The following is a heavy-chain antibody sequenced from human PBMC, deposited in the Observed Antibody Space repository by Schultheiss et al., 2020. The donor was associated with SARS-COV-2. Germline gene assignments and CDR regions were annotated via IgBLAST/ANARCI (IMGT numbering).Heavy chain of an antibody. CDR3: ASLITHIVVVIATPRGAFDI. J-gene: IGHJ3*02. D-gene: IGHD2-21*01. CDR2: IYYSGST. CDR1: GGSISSGGYY. Sequence: SETLSLTCTVSGGSISSGGYYWSWIRQHPGKGLEWIGYIYYSGSTYYNPSLKSRVTISVDTSKNQFSLKLSSVTAADTAVYYCASLITHIVVVIATPRGAFDIWGQGTMVTVSS. V-gene: IGHV4-31*03.